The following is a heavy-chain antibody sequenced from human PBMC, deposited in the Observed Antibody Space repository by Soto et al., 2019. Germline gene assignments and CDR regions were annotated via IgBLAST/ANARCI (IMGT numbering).Heavy chain of an antibody. J-gene: IGHJ4*02. CDR2: ISGSGGST. Sequence: GGSLXLSFAAPGFTFSSYAMSWVRQAPGKGLEWVSAISGSGGSTYYADSVKGRFTISRDNSKNTLYLRMNSLRAEDTAVYYCAKSPHIVVVPAAYFDYWGQGTLVTVSS. CDR1: GFTFSSYA. D-gene: IGHD2-2*01. V-gene: IGHV3-23*01. CDR3: AKSPHIVVVPAAYFDY.